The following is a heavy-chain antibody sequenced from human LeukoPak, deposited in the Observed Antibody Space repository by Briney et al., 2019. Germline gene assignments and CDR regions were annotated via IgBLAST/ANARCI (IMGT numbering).Heavy chain of an antibody. D-gene: IGHD3-22*01. CDR3: AIFDSSFTYEPHGGCGMDV. CDR1: GYSFTSYW. V-gene: IGHV5-51*01. J-gene: IGHJ6*02. CDR2: IYPGDSDT. Sequence: GESLKISCKGSGYSFTSYWIGWVRQMPGKGLEWMGIIYPGDSDTRYSPSFQGQVTISADKSISTAYLQWSSLKASGTAMYYCAIFDSSFTYEPHGGCGMDVWGQGTTVTVSS.